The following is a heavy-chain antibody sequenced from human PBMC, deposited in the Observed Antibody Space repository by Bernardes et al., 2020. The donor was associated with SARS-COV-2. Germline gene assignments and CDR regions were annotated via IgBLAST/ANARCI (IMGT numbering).Heavy chain of an antibody. J-gene: IGHJ5*02. CDR2: IYWDDDK. CDR1: GFSLSTSGLG. V-gene: IGHV2-5*02. Sequence: SGPTLVKPTQTLTLTCTFSGFSLSTSGLGVGWIRQPPGKALEWLALIYWDDDKRYSPSLKSRLIITKDTSKNQVVLTMTNMDPVDTATYYCARWFGMITRAWFDPWGQGTLVTVSS. CDR3: ARWFGMITRAWFDP. D-gene: IGHD3-16*01.